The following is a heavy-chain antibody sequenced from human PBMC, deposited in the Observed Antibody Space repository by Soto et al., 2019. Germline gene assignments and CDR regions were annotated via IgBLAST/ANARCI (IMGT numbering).Heavy chain of an antibody. CDR2: ISYDGSNK. CDR1: GFTFSSYG. V-gene: IGHV3-30*18. D-gene: IGHD3-22*01. J-gene: IGHJ3*02. CDR3: AKYYYDSSGPNDAFDI. Sequence: QVQLVESGGGVVQPGRSLRLSCAASGFTFSSYGMHWVRQAPGKGLERVAVISYDGSNKYYADSVKGRFTISRDNSKNTLYLQMNSLRAEDTAVYYCAKYYYDSSGPNDAFDIWGQGTMVTVSS.